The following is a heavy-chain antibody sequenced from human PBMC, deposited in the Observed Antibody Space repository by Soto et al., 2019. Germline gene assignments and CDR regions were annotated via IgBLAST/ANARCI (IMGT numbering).Heavy chain of an antibody. V-gene: IGHV1-69*01. D-gene: IGHD1-26*01. CDR1: GGTFSTYA. CDR3: ARGVGAYYFDY. CDR2: IIPIFGTT. J-gene: IGHJ4*02. Sequence: QVQLVQSGAEVKKPGSSVKVSCKASGGTFSTYAITWVRQAPGQGLEWLGGIIPIFGTTDYARKFQGRVTITAAESTSTVFIELSSLTSEDTAVYYCARGVGAYYFDYVGQRTLVTVSS.